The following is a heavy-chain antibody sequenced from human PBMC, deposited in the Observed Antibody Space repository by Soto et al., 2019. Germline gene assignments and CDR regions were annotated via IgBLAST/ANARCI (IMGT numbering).Heavy chain of an antibody. D-gene: IGHD3-10*01. CDR1: GGTFSSYT. V-gene: IGHV1-69*02. CDR2: IIPILGIA. Sequence: QVQLVQSGAEVKKPGSSEKDSCKASGGTFSSYTNSWLRQAPGQGLEWMGRIIPILGIANYAQKFQGRVTITADKSTSTAYMELSILRSEDTVVYYCASDMYYRSSYFDYWGQGTLVTVSS. J-gene: IGHJ4*02. CDR3: ASDMYYRSSYFDY.